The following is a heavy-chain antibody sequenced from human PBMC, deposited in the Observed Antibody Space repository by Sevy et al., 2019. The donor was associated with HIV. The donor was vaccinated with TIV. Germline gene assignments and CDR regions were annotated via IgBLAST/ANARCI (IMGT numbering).Heavy chain of an antibody. CDR3: ARDGASGYSYGFVDY. D-gene: IGHD5-18*01. Sequence: GGSLRLSCAASGFTFSSYGMHWVRQAPGKGLEWVAVIWYDGSNKYYADSVKGRFTISRDNSKNTLYLQMNSLRAEDTAVYYWARDGASGYSYGFVDYWGQGTLVTVSS. CDR2: IWYDGSNK. CDR1: GFTFSSYG. J-gene: IGHJ4*02. V-gene: IGHV3-33*01.